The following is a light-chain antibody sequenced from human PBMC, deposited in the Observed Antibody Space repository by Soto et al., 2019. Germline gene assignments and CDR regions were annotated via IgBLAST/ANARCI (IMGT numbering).Light chain of an antibody. V-gene: IGKV3-15*01. CDR3: QQYKKWPPLT. CDR2: GAF. J-gene: IGKJ4*01. Sequence: EIVLTQSPATLSVSPGETATLSCRASQSVSYNLAWYQQKPGQGPRLLIYGAFTRATGIPARFSGSGSGTEFTLTISSLQSEDSAVYYCQQYKKWPPLTFGGGTKVEIK. CDR1: QSVSYN.